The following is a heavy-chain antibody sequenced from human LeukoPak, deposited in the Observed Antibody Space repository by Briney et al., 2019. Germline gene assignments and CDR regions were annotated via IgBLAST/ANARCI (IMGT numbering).Heavy chain of an antibody. V-gene: IGHV3-53*05. Sequence: GGSLRLSCAVSGFTVSSNFLNWVRQAPGKGLEWVSVLYSGGTTFYADSVRGRFTISRDNSRNTLYLQMNSLRADDTAVYYCASPGPGVGAAGLFDYWGQGTLVTVSS. CDR3: ASPGPGVGAAGLFDY. D-gene: IGHD6-13*01. J-gene: IGHJ4*02. CDR2: LYSGGTT. CDR1: GFTVSSNF.